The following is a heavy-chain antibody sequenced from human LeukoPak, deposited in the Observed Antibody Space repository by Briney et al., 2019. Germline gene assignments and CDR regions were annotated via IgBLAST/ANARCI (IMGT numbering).Heavy chain of an antibody. V-gene: IGHV3-7*01. CDR3: ARDSAGNDY. CDR1: GFPFSTLW. Sequence: GGSLRLFCEASGFPFSTLWMSWLRQATGKGLEWVANIKQDGSEKYYVDSVKGRFTISRDNAKNSLYLQMNSLRAEDTAMYYCARDSAGNDYWGQGTLVTVSS. CDR2: IKQDGSEK. J-gene: IGHJ4*02. D-gene: IGHD6-13*01.